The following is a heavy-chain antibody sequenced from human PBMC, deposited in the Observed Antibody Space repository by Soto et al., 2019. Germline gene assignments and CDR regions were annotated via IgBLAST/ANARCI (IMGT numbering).Heavy chain of an antibody. CDR1: GGSISSGGYY. CDR3: ARVHAPLNFWSGYLGDYYYYMDV. Sequence: QVQLQESGPGLVKPSQTLSLTCTVSGGSISSGGYYWSWIRQHPGKGLEWIGYIYYSGSTYYNPSLKSRVTISVDTSKNQFSLKLSSVTAADTAVYYCARVHAPLNFWSGYLGDYYYYMDVWGKGTTVTVSS. J-gene: IGHJ6*03. D-gene: IGHD3-3*01. CDR2: IYYSGST. V-gene: IGHV4-31*03.